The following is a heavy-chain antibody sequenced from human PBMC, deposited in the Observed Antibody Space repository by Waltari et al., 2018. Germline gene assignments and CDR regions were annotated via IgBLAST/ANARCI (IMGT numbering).Heavy chain of an antibody. CDR2: IGSYNCNT. Sequence: QVRLVQSAAEVKKPGASVKVSCKASGYTFSSYGISWVRQAPGQGLELMGWIGSYNCNTEYAQNFRDKVTLTTNRSTNPAYMELRSLRSDDTAFYYCASSSFCSSTTCYLGYWGQGTLVTVSS. D-gene: IGHD2-2*01. V-gene: IGHV1-18*01. J-gene: IGHJ4*02. CDR3: ASSSFCSSTTCYLGY. CDR1: GYTFSSYG.